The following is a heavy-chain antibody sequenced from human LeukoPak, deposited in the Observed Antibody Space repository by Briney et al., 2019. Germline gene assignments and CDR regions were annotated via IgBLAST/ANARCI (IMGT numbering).Heavy chain of an antibody. Sequence: SGTLSLTCAVSGVSILSTNWWSWVRQPPGKGLEWIGEVHLNGATNYNPSVEGRVTMSIDKSKNHLSLEVISVTAADTAMYYCTRESGAFSPFGFWGQGTLVTVSS. V-gene: IGHV4-4*02. J-gene: IGHJ4*02. CDR2: VHLNGAT. D-gene: IGHD1-26*01. CDR1: GVSILSTNW. CDR3: TRESGAFSPFGF.